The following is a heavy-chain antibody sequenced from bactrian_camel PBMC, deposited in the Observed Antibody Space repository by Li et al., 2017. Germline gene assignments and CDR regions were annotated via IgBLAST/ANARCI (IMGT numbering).Heavy chain of an antibody. Sequence: HVQLVESGGGSVPAGGSLTLSCAASGYTQPTNMAWFRQAPGKGLEWVSGILSDGSMTYYGDSVKGRFTISRDNARNTVYLQMNSLKSEDTALYYCATVSVSYGSFLYWGQGTQVTVSS. V-gene: IGHV3-2*01. D-gene: IGHD1*01. CDR1: GYTQPTN. CDR2: ILSDGSMT. CDR3: ATVSVSYGSFLY. J-gene: IGHJ4*01.